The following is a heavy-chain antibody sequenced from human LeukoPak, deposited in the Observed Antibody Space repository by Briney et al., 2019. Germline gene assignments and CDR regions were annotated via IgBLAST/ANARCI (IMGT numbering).Heavy chain of an antibody. CDR1: GGSISTYY. CDR3: ARDSNYEHDY. CDR2: IYYGGNT. Sequence: SETLSLTCTVSGGSISTYYWSWIRQPPGKGLEWIGYIYYGGNTNYNPSLKSRVTISVDTSKNQFSLKLSSVTAADTAVYYCARDSNYEHDYWGQGTLVTVSS. J-gene: IGHJ4*02. V-gene: IGHV4-59*12. D-gene: IGHD4-11*01.